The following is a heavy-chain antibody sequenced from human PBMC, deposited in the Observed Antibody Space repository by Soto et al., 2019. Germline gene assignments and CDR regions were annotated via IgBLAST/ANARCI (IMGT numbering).Heavy chain of an antibody. D-gene: IGHD3-9*01. CDR1: GYTFTGYY. CDR3: AREALRYFDWLLAPGAGYGMAV. V-gene: IGHV1-2*04. CDR2: INPNSGGT. Sequence: GASVKVSCKASGYTFTGYYMHWVRQAPGQGLEWMGWINPNSGGTNYAQKFQGWVTMTRDTSISTACMELSRLRSDDTAVYYCAREALRYFDWLLAPGAGYGMAVWGQGTTVTFSS. J-gene: IGHJ6*02.